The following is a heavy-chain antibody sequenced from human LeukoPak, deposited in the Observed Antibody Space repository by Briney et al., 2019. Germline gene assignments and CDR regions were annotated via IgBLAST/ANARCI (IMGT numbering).Heavy chain of an antibody. D-gene: IGHD3-10*01. V-gene: IGHV4-39*01. Sequence: SETLSLTCTVSGGSISSSSYYWGWIRQPPGKGLEWIGSIYYSGSTYYNPSLKSRVTISVDTSKNQFSLKLSSVTAADTAVYYCARGRLRNPHETITMVRRRQGTAFDYWGQGTLVTVSS. CDR1: GGSISSSSYY. CDR2: IYYSGST. CDR3: ARGRLRNPHETITMVRRRQGTAFDY. J-gene: IGHJ4*02.